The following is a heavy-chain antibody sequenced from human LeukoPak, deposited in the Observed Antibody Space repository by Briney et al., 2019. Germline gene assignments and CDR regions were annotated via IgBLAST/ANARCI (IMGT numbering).Heavy chain of an antibody. CDR2: ISSSGSTI. Sequence: GGSLRLSCAASGFTFSSYEMNWVRQAPGKGLELVSYISSSGSTIYYADSVKGRFTTSRDNAKNSLYLQMNSLIAEDTAVYYCARDYSSGFLDYWGQGTLVTVSS. D-gene: IGHD6-19*01. J-gene: IGHJ4*02. CDR3: ARDYSSGFLDY. CDR1: GFTFSSYE. V-gene: IGHV3-48*03.